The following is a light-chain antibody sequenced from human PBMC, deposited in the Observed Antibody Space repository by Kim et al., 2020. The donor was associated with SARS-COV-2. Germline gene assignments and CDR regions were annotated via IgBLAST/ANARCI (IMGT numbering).Light chain of an antibody. CDR3: QQYDNSPLT. Sequence: EIVLTQSPGPLSLSPGERATLSCRASQSLSNTYLAWYQQKPGQPPRLLIYGASSRATGIPDRFSGSGSGTDFTFSISRLEPEDFAVYYCQQYDNSPLTFGGGTKVDIK. CDR1: QSLSNTY. J-gene: IGKJ4*01. V-gene: IGKV3-20*01. CDR2: GAS.